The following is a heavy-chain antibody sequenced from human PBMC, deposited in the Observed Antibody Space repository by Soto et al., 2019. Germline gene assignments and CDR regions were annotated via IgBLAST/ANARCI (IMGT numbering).Heavy chain of an antibody. V-gene: IGHV3-23*01. CDR2: ISGSGGST. Sequence: LRLSCAASGFTFSSYAMSWVRQAPGKGLEWVSAISGSGGSTYYADSVKGRFTISRDNSKNTLYLQMNSLRAEDTAVYYCAKARNYDFWSGYLGHLDYWGQGTLVTVSS. J-gene: IGHJ4*02. CDR1: GFTFSSYA. CDR3: AKARNYDFWSGYLGHLDY. D-gene: IGHD3-3*01.